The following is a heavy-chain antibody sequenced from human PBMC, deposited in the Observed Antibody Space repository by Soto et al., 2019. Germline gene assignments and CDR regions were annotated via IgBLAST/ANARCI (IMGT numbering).Heavy chain of an antibody. CDR3: AKEGHGDYFYYFDY. D-gene: IGHD4-17*01. V-gene: IGHV3-30*18. Sequence: SGGSLRLSCAASGFTFSSYGMHWVRQAPGKGLEWVAVISYDGSNKYYADSVKGRFTISRDNSKNTLYLQMNSLRAEDTAVYYCAKEGHGDYFYYFDYWGQGTLVTVSS. CDR1: GFTFSSYG. CDR2: ISYDGSNK. J-gene: IGHJ4*02.